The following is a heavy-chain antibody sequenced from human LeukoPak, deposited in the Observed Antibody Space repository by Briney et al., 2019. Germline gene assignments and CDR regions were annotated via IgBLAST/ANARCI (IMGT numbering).Heavy chain of an antibody. V-gene: IGHV3-23*01. D-gene: IGHD3-22*01. CDR1: GFTFSSYA. Sequence: PGGSLRLSCAASGFTFSSYAMSWVRQAPGKGLEWVSAISGSGGSTYYADSVKGRFTISRDNSKSTLYLQMNSLRAEDTAVYYCAKPTYYYDSSGSRNYYFDYWGQGTLVTVSS. CDR2: ISGSGGST. CDR3: AKPTYYYDSSGSRNYYFDY. J-gene: IGHJ4*02.